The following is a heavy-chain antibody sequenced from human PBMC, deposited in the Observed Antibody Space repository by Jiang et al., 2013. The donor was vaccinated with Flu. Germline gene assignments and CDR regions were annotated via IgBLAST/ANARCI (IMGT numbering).Heavy chain of an antibody. CDR2: ISSGSSYR. V-gene: IGHV3-11*06. D-gene: IGHD1-26*01. CDR1: GFTFSDYH. Sequence: VQLVESGGGLVKPGGSLRLSCAASGFTFSDYHMAWIRQAPGKGLEWLSDISSGSSYRYYADSVKGRFSISRDDARNSLYLQMNTLGVEDTAMYYCARDLGQGWGGMDVWGQGTTVTVSS. J-gene: IGHJ6*02. CDR3: ARDLGQGWGGMDV.